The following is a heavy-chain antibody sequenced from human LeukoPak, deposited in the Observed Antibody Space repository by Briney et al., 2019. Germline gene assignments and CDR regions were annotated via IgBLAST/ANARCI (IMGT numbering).Heavy chain of an antibody. Sequence: GASVKVSCKASGYTFTGYYLHWVRQAPGQGLELMGWINPNTGGTNYAQEFQGRVTMTRDTSISTAYMELSRLRSNDTAVYYCARDSRVASPSLGYWGQGTLVTVSS. CDR2: INPNTGGT. CDR3: ARDSRVASPSLGY. CDR1: GYTFTGYY. J-gene: IGHJ4*02. D-gene: IGHD3-3*02. V-gene: IGHV1-2*02.